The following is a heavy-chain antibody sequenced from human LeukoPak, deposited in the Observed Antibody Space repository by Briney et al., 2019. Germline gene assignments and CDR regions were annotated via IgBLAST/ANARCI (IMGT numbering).Heavy chain of an antibody. D-gene: IGHD6-19*01. J-gene: IGHJ4*02. CDR2: IIPIFGTA. CDR3: ARVGSGWYKYFDY. Sequence: ASVKVSCRASGGTFSSYAISWVRQAPGQGLEWMGGIIPIFGTANYAQKFQGRVTITADKSTSTAYMELSSLRSEDTAVYYCARVGSGWYKYFDYWGQGTLVTVSS. V-gene: IGHV1-69*06. CDR1: GGTFSSYA.